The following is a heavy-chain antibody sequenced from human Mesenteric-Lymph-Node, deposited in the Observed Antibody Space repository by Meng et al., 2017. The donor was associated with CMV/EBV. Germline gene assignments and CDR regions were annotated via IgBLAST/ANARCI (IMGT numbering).Heavy chain of an antibody. CDR1: GDSVSSSHYY. D-gene: IGHD6-13*01. CDR3: ARFDPSSGWYVFDY. V-gene: IGHV4-61*01. Sequence: SETLSLTCTVSGDSVSSSHYYWSWIRQPPGKGLEWVGYIYYNGRTYYNPSLKSRVTISIDMSKNQFSLKLSSVTPADTAVYYCARFDPSSGWYVFDYWGQGTLVTVSS. CDR2: IYYNGRT. J-gene: IGHJ4*02.